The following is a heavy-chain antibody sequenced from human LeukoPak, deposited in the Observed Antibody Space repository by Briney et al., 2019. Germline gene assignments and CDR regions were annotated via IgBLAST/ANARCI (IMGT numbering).Heavy chain of an antibody. Sequence: KPSETLPLTCTVSGASISGYYWSWIRQPPGKGLEWIGYIYTSGSTNYNPSLKSRVTISVDTSKNQFSLKLSSVTAADTAVYYCARLVYYFSSGYFPDYFDYWGQGTLVTVSS. D-gene: IGHD3-22*01. CDR3: ARLVYYFSSGYFPDYFDY. J-gene: IGHJ4*02. CDR2: IYTSGST. CDR1: GASISGYY. V-gene: IGHV4-4*09.